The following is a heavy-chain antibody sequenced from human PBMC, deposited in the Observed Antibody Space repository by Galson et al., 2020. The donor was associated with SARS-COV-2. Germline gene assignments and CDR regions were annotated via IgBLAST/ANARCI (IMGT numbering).Heavy chain of an antibody. V-gene: IGHV1-69*01. CDR2: IIPIFGTP. CDR1: GDTFSNYA. D-gene: IGHD4-4*01. CDR3: ARDHPVEMTTNGYFDS. Sequence: VKVSCKASGDTFSNYAISWVRQAPGQGLEWMGGIIPIFGTPNYAQKFQGRVTITADESTSTAYMELSSLRSEDTAIYYCARDHPVEMTTNGYFDSWGQGTLVTVSS. J-gene: IGHJ4*02.